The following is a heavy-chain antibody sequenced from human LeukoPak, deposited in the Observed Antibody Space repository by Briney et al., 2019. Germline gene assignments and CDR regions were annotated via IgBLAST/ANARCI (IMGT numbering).Heavy chain of an antibody. CDR1: GASINSYY. CDR3: ARKYVAARVNWFDP. D-gene: IGHD6-6*01. J-gene: IGHJ5*02. V-gene: IGHV4-59*01. CDR2: IYYSGST. Sequence: SETLSLTCTVSGASINSYYWSWIRQPPGKGLEWIGYIYYSGSTNYNPSLKSRVTISVDTSKNQFSLKLSSVTAADTAVYYCARKYVAARVNWFDPWGQGTLVTVSS.